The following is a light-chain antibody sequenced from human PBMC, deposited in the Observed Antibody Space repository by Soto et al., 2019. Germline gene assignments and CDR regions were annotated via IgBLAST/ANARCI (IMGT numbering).Light chain of an antibody. CDR2: YDS. CDR3: QVWDSSSDAV. Sequence: SYELTQPPSVSVAPGKTARITCGGNNIGSKSVHWYQQKPGQAPVLVIYYDSDRPSGIPERFSGSNSGNTATLTISRVEAGDEADYYCQVWDSSSDAVFGGGTLLTVL. J-gene: IGLJ7*01. CDR1: NIGSKS. V-gene: IGLV3-21*04.